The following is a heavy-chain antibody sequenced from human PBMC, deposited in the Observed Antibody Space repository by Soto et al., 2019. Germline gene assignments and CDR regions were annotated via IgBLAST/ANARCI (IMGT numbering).Heavy chain of an antibody. CDR1: GGSFSDYY. CDR2: INHSRGT. CDR3: AKGGGSLWS. J-gene: IGHJ5*02. D-gene: IGHD3-10*01. V-gene: IGHV4-34*01. Sequence: QVQLQQWGAGLLKPSETLSLTCAVYGGSFSDYYWSWIRQPPGKGLEWIGEINHSRGTNYNPSLKSRVTISLDTSKTQFFLKLSSVTAADTAVYYCAKGGGSLWSWGQGTLVTVSS.